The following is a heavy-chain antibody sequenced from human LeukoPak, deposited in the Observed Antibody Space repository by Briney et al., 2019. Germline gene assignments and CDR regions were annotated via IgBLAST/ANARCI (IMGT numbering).Heavy chain of an antibody. CDR1: GFTFSSYS. CDR3: ARGSSNIAARNNYFDP. V-gene: IGHV3-48*01. J-gene: IGHJ5*02. CDR2: ITGHSSTI. Sequence: GGSLRLSCAASGFTFSSYSMNWVRQAPGKGLEWVSYITGHSSTIYYADSVKGRFTISRDNAKNSLYLQMNSLRAEDTAVYYCARGSSNIAARNNYFDPWGQGTLVTVSS. D-gene: IGHD6-6*01.